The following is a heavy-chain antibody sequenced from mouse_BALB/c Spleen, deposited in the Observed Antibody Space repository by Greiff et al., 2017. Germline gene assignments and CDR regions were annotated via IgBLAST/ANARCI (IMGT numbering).Heavy chain of an antibody. Sequence: EVQLVESGGGLVQPGESLKLSCESNEYEFPSHDMPWVRKTPEKRLELVAAINSDGGSTYYTDTMERRFIISRDTTKKTLYLQMSSLRSEDTALYDCARHGNYETWFAYWGQGTLVTVSA. CDR3: ARHGNYETWFAY. V-gene: IGHV5-2*01. D-gene: IGHD2-1*01. J-gene: IGHJ3*01. CDR1: EYEFPSHD. CDR2: INSDGGST.